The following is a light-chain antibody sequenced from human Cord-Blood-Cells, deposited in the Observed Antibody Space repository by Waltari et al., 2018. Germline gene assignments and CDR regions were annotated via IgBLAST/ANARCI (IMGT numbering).Light chain of an antibody. CDR2: KDS. V-gene: IGLV3-25*02. J-gene: IGLJ3*02. Sequence: SYELTQPPSVSVSPGQTARITCSGYALPQQYAYWYQQKPGQAPVLVIYKDSERPSGIPERFSGSSSGTTVTLTISGVQAEDEADYYCQSADSSGTWVFGGGTKLTVL. CDR1: ALPQQY. CDR3: QSADSSGTWV.